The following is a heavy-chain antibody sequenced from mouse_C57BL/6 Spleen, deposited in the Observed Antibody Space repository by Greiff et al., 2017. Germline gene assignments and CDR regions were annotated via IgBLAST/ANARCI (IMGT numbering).Heavy chain of an antibody. CDR3: ARDTRWLLYFDD. J-gene: IGHJ2*01. CDR1: GFTFSSYA. CDR2: ISDGGSYT. Sequence: EVMLVESGGGLVKPGGSLKLSCAASGFTFSSYAMSWVRQTPEKRLEWVATISDGGSYTYYPDNVKGRFTISRDNAKNNLYLQMSHLKSEDTAMYYCARDTRWLLYFDDRGQGTTLRVSS. D-gene: IGHD2-3*01. V-gene: IGHV5-4*01.